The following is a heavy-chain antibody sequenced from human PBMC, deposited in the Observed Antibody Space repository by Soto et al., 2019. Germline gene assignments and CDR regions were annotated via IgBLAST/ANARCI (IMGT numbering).Heavy chain of an antibody. V-gene: IGHV1-69*01. J-gene: IGHJ5*02. CDR2: IIPIFGTA. CDR1: GGTFSSYA. D-gene: IGHD6-19*01. Sequence: QVQLVQSGAEVKKPGSSVKVSCKASGGTFSSYAISWVRQAPGQGLEWMGGIIPIFGTANYAQKFQGRVTITADEATSTAHMELSSLRSEDTAVYYCARDGAVAGTGWFDPWGQGPLVTVSS. CDR3: ARDGAVAGTGWFDP.